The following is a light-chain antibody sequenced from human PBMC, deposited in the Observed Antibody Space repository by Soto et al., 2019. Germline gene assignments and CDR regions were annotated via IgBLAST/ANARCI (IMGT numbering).Light chain of an antibody. CDR3: RSFDGSLSGVL. J-gene: IGLJ2*01. V-gene: IGLV1-40*01. CDR1: SSNIGAGYD. CDR2: ADT. Sequence: QSVLTQPPSVSGAPGQRVTISCSGSSSNIGAGYDVHWYRQVPGTPPKVLIYADTNRPSGVPDRISASKSGASASLVITGLQTEDEADYYCRSFDGSLSGVLFGGGTKLTVL.